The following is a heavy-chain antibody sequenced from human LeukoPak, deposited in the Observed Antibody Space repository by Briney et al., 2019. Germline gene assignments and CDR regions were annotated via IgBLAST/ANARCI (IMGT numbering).Heavy chain of an antibody. D-gene: IGHD2-2*01. V-gene: IGHV3-7*01. J-gene: IGHJ6*02. CDR1: GFTFSSYW. Sequence: GGSLGLSCAASGFTFSSYWMSWVRQAPGKGLEWVANIKQDGSEKYYVDSVKGRFTISRDNAKNSLYLQMNSLRAEDTAVYYCARVVVVVPAAMQSYSYYYYGMDVWGQGTTVTVSS. CDR3: ARVVVVVPAAMQSYSYYYYGMDV. CDR2: IKQDGSEK.